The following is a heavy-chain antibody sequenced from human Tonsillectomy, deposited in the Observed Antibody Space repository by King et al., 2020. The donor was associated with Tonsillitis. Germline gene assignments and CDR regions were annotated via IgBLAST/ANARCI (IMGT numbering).Heavy chain of an antibody. CDR2: FDPEDGET. Sequence: QLVQSGAEVKKPGASVKVSCKVSGYTLTEISIHWVRQAPGKGPEWMGGFDPEDGETIYAQKFQDRVNMTEDTSTDTAYMELSSLRSEDTAVYYCATDRVSSGWYGDFDIWGQGTMVTVSS. D-gene: IGHD6-19*01. V-gene: IGHV1-24*01. CDR1: GYTLTEIS. CDR3: ATDRVSSGWYGDFDI. J-gene: IGHJ3*02.